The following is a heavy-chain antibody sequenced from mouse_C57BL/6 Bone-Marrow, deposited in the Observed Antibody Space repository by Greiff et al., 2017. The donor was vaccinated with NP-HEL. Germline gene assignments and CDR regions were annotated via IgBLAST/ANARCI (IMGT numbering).Heavy chain of an antibody. J-gene: IGHJ2*01. D-gene: IGHD1-1*01. CDR2: IDPENGDT. CDR1: GFNIKDDY. V-gene: IGHV14-4*01. CDR3: TNSPITTVVAYYFDY. Sequence: VHVKQSGAELVRPGASVKLSCTASGFNIKDDYMHWVKQRPEQGLEWIGWIDPENGDTEYASKFQGKATITADTSSNTAYLQLSSLTSEDTAVYYCTNSPITTVVAYYFDYWGQGTTLTVSS.